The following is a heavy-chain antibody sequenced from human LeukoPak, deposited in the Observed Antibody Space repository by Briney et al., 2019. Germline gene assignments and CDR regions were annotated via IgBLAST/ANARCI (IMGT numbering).Heavy chain of an antibody. Sequence: SETLSLTCTVSGGSISNYYGSWIRQPAGKGLEWIGRIYGSGSTNYNPSLRSRVTMSVDTSKIQFPLKLSPVTAADTAVYYCARHAKGWLSSWSPFDYWGQGTLVTVSS. CDR3: ARHAKGWLSSWSPFDY. D-gene: IGHD6-13*01. J-gene: IGHJ4*02. CDR2: IYGSGST. V-gene: IGHV4-4*07. CDR1: GGSISNYY.